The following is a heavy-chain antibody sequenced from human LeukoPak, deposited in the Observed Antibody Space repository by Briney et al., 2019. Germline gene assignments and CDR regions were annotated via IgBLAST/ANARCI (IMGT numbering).Heavy chain of an antibody. J-gene: IGHJ5*02. D-gene: IGHD3-22*01. CDR3: ARGSMIDR. CDR2: IKQDGSEK. V-gene: IGHV3-7*01. Sequence: AGGSLRLSCAASGFTFTSFWMTWVRQAPGKGLEWVANIKQDGSEKYYVDSVKGRFTISRGNAKNSLYLQMNSLRDEDTAVYYCARGSMIDRWGQGTLVTVSS. CDR1: GFTFTSFW.